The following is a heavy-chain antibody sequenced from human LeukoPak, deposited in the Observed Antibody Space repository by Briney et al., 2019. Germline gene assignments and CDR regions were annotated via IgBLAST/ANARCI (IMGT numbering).Heavy chain of an antibody. CDR3: ARGSLSWFDP. J-gene: IGHJ5*02. V-gene: IGHV1-46*01. Sequence: AASVKVSCKASGYSFTSNYIHWVRQAPGQGLEWMGMIYPRDGSTSYAQKFQGRVTVTRDTSTSTVHMELSSLRSEDTAVYYCARGSLSWFDPWGQGTLVTVSS. CDR2: IYPRDGST. CDR1: GYSFTSNY.